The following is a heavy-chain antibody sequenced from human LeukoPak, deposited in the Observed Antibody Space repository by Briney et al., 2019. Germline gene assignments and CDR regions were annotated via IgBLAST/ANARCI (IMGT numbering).Heavy chain of an antibody. J-gene: IGHJ3*02. D-gene: IGHD6-13*01. CDR3: ARDAGIAAAGETFDI. CDR1: GGTFSSYA. Sequence: SVKVSCKASGGTFSSYAISWVRQAPGQGLEWMGGTIPIFGTANYAQKFQGRVTITADESTSTAYMELSSLRSEDTAVYYCARDAGIAAAGETFDIWGQGTMVTVSS. CDR2: TIPIFGTA. V-gene: IGHV1-69*13.